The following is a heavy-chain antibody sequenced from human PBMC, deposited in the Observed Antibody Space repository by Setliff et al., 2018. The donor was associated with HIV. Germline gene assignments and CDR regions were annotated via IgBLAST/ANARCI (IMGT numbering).Heavy chain of an antibody. J-gene: IGHJ5*02. CDR3: ARLFGSYNWFDP. D-gene: IGHD1-26*01. Sequence: ASVKVSCKTSGYTFTSYDINWVRQATGQGLEWMGWMNPNSGNRGYAQKFQGRVTITADESTSTAYMELSSLRFEDTAVYYCARLFGSYNWFDPWGQGTLVTVSS. V-gene: IGHV1-8*03. CDR1: GYTFTSYD. CDR2: MNPNSGNR.